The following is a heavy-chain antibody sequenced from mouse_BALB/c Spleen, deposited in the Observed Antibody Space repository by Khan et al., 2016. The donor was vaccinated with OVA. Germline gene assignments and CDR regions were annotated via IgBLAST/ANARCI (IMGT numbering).Heavy chain of an antibody. D-gene: IGHD2-2*01. J-gene: IGHJ3*01. CDR1: GYSFTSYY. Sequence: IQLVQSGPELMKPGASVKISCKASGYSFTSYYIHWVMQSHGKSLEWIGYIDPFSGGTTYNQKFKGKATLTVDKSSSKANILLTTQTSKYSAVNYCTSHGYVAWFTYWGQGTLVTVSA. CDR3: TSHGYVAWFTY. CDR2: IDPFSGGT. V-gene: IGHV1S135*01.